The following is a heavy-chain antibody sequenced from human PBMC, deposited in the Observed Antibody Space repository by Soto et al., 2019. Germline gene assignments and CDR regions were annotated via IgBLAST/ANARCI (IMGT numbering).Heavy chain of an antibody. D-gene: IGHD2-2*01. CDR2: VYHSGST. V-gene: IGHV4-30-2*01. CDR3: ARDGVYCSSSSCQDFYYYGMDV. Sequence: SETLSLTCAVSGGSISSGGYSWSWIRQPPGKGLEWIGYVYHSGSTYYNPSLKSRVTVSVDGSKNQFSLKLSSVTAADTAVYYCARDGVYCSSSSCQDFYYYGMDVWG. J-gene: IGHJ6*02. CDR1: GGSISSGGYS.